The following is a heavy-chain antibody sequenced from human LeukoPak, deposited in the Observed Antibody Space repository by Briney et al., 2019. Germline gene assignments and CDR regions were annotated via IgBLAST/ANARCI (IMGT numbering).Heavy chain of an antibody. Sequence: SEALSLTCPVSGGSISSYYWSWLRQPPGKGLEWIGYIYYSGNTYYNPSLKSRVTISVDTSKNQFSLRVNSVTAADTAVYYCARTKPIDPFDFWGQGTLVTVSS. CDR2: IYYSGNT. V-gene: IGHV4-59*01. CDR1: GGSISSYY. CDR3: ARTKPIDPFDF. J-gene: IGHJ3*01.